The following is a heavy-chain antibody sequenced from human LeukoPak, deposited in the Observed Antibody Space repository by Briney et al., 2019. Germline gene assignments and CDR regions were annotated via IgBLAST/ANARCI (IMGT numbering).Heavy chain of an antibody. J-gene: IGHJ4*02. CDR3: ASGSGTYSPDY. Sequence: ASVKVSCKASGYTLTGYYMHWVRQAPGQGLEWMGWINPNSGGTNYAQKFQGRVTMTRDTSINTAYMGLSRLGSDDTAVYFCASGSGTYSPDYWGQGTLVTVSS. D-gene: IGHD1-26*01. V-gene: IGHV1-2*02. CDR1: GYTLTGYY. CDR2: INPNSGGT.